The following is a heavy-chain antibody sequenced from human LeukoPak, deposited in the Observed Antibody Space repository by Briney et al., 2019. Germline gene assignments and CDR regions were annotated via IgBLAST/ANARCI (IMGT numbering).Heavy chain of an antibody. CDR1: GYTFANYY. V-gene: IGHV1-46*01. J-gene: IGHJ2*01. D-gene: IGHD6-13*01. Sequence: ASVKVSSKTSGYTFANYYLHWVRQAPGQSLEWMGIINPNSGSTTYSQKFQGRVTMTRDTSTSTVYMELSSLRSEDTAVYYCARMAAAGTWYFDLWGRGTLVTVSS. CDR3: ARMAAAGTWYFDL. CDR2: INPNSGST.